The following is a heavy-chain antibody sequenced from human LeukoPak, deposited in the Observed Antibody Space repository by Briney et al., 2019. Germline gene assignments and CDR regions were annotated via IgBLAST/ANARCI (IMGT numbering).Heavy chain of an antibody. CDR2: ISYDGSNK. D-gene: IGHD6-13*01. CDR3: ARAHSSSFDY. J-gene: IGHJ4*02. CDR1: GFTFSSYG. Sequence: GRSLRLSCAASGFTFSSYGMHWVRQAPGKGLEWVAVISYDGSNKYYGDSVKGRFTISRDNSKNTLYLQMNSLRAEDTAVYYCARAHSSSFDYWGQGTLVTVSS. V-gene: IGHV3-30*03.